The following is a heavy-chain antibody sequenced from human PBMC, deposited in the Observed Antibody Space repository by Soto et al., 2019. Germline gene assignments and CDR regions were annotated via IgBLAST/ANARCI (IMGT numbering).Heavy chain of an antibody. D-gene: IGHD3-22*01. CDR2: IYYSGST. J-gene: IGHJ4*02. Sequence: SETLSLTCTVSGGSVSSGSYYWSWIRQPPGKGLEWIGYIYYSGSTNYNPSLKSRVTISVDTSKNQFSLKLSSVTAADTAVYYCARVRIVVGYYFDYWGQGTLVTVPQ. CDR1: GGSVSSGSYY. CDR3: ARVRIVVGYYFDY. V-gene: IGHV4-61*01.